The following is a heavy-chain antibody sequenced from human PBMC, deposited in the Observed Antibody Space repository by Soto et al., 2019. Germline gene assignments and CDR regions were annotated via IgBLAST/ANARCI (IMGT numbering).Heavy chain of an antibody. CDR1: GYSFTDYA. CDR2: INAGNGKT. J-gene: IGHJ4*02. Sequence: QLQLVQSGAEVKMPGASVKLSCKASGYSFTDYAIHWVRQAPGQRLEWMGWINAGNGKTKYSQKFQDXVTITRDXXAXXXXXXXXXXXXXXXXXXXXXXXXXXXXXXDYYLDHWGQGTLVTVSS. V-gene: IGHV1-3*01. CDR3: XXXXXXXXXXDYYLDH.